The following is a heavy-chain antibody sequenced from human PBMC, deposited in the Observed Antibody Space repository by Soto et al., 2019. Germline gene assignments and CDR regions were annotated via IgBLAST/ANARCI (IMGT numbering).Heavy chain of an antibody. D-gene: IGHD6-19*01. Sequence: VASVKVSCKASGGTFSSYAISWVRQAPGQGLEWMGGIIPIFGTANYAQKFQGRVTITADKSTSTAYMELSSLRSEDTAVYYCARSSGWYEAIDYWGQGTLVTVSS. CDR1: GGTFSSYA. CDR2: IIPIFGTA. V-gene: IGHV1-69*06. CDR3: ARSSGWYEAIDY. J-gene: IGHJ4*02.